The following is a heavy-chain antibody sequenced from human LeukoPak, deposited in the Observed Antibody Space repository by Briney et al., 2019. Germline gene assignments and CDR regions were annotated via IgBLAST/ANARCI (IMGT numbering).Heavy chain of an antibody. D-gene: IGHD1-26*01. CDR1: GFTFSSYW. CDR2: IKQDGSEK. J-gene: IGHJ3*02. CDR3: ARVGASQGDAFDI. V-gene: IGHV3-7*01. Sequence: GGSLRLSCAASGFTFSSYWMSWVRQAPGKGLEWVANIKQDGSEKYYVGSVKGRFTISRDNAKNSLYLQMNSLRAEDTAVYYCARVGASQGDAFDIWGQGTMVTVSS.